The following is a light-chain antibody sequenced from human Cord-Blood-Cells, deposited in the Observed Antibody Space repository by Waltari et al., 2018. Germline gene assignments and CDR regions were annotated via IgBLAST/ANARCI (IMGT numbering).Light chain of an antibody. V-gene: IGLV2-14*01. CDR3: SSYTSSSTWV. J-gene: IGLJ3*02. CDR1: SSDVRGYTY. CDR2: DVS. Sequence: QSAPTQPASVSASPGPSITISCPGTSSDVRGYTYVSGYQQHPGKAPKLMIYDVSNRPSGVSNRFSGSKSGNTASLTISGLQAEDEADYYCSSYTSSSTWVFGGGTKLTVL.